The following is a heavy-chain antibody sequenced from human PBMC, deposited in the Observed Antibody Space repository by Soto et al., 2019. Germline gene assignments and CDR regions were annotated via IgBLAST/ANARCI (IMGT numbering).Heavy chain of an antibody. CDR1: GYTFTSYA. J-gene: IGHJ4*02. Sequence: QVPLVQSGAEVKKPGASVKVSCKASGYTFTSYAMNWVRQAPGQRLEWMGWINAGNGNTKYSQKFQGRVTITRDTSASTADMELSSLRSEDTAVYYCARSVAGGYFDYWGQGTLVTVSS. D-gene: IGHD6-19*01. CDR2: INAGNGNT. CDR3: ARSVAGGYFDY. V-gene: IGHV1-3*01.